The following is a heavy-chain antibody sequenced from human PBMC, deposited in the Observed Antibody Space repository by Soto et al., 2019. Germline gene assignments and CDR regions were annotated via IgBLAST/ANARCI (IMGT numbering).Heavy chain of an antibody. CDR2: ISAYNGNT. CDR1: GYTFTSYG. Sequence: QVQLVQSGAEVKKPGASVKVSCKASGYTFTSYGISWVRQAPGQGLEWMGWISAYNGNTNYAQKLQDRVTMTTDTSTSTAYMELRSLRSDDTAVYYCARDIVVVVAASPVIDYWGQGTLVTVSS. D-gene: IGHD2-15*01. CDR3: ARDIVVVVAASPVIDY. J-gene: IGHJ4*02. V-gene: IGHV1-18*04.